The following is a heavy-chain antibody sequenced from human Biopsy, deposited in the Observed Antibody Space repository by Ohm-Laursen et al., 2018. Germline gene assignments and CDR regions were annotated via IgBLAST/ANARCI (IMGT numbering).Heavy chain of an antibody. CDR3: ARSPGRDRMDV. D-gene: IGHD1-14*01. J-gene: IGHJ6*02. CDR1: GFTFNVYS. Sequence: SLRLSCAASGFTFNVYSMNWVRQAPGRGLEWVSYINVYSNKKYYADSVKGRFIVSRDNDKNSLYLQMNSLRAEDTAVYHCARSPGRDRMDVWGQGTTVIVSS. V-gene: IGHV3-48*04. CDR2: INVYSNKK.